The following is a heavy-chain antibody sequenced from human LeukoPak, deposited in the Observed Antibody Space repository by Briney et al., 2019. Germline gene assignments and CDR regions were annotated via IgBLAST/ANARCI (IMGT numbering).Heavy chain of an antibody. CDR3: ARDRRDGYNLYYFDL. CDR2: IYTSGST. Sequence: SETLSLTCAVYGGSLSGYYWSWIRQPAGKGLEWIGRIYTSGSTNYNPSLKSRVTISVDTSKNQFSLKLSSVTAADTAVYYCARDRRDGYNLYYFDLWGQGTLVTVSS. V-gene: IGHV4-4*07. D-gene: IGHD5-24*01. J-gene: IGHJ4*02. CDR1: GGSLSGYY.